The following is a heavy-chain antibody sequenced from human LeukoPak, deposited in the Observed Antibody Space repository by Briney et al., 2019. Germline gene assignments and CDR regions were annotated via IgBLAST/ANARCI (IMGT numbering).Heavy chain of an antibody. Sequence: PGGSLRLSCAASGFTFSSYGMSWVRQAPGKGLEWVSGISGSGGSTYYADSVKGRFTISRDNAKNSLYLQMNSLRAEDTAVYYCARDRSPGDYWGQGTLVTVSS. D-gene: IGHD1-14*01. J-gene: IGHJ4*02. CDR2: ISGSGGST. CDR1: GFTFSSYG. CDR3: ARDRSPGDY. V-gene: IGHV3-23*01.